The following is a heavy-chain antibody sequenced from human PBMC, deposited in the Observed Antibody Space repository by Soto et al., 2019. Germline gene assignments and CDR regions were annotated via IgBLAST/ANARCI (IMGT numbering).Heavy chain of an antibody. V-gene: IGHV4-59*01. J-gene: IGHJ5*02. CDR3: ARAYKNDFWSGYSNWFDP. CDR1: GGSISSYY. CDR2: IYYSGST. D-gene: IGHD3-3*01. Sequence: SETLSLTCTVSGGSISSYYWSWIRQPPGKGLEWIGYIYYSGSTNYNPSLKSRVTISVDTSKNQFSLKLSSVTAADTAVYYCARAYKNDFWSGYSNWFDPWGQGTLVTVS.